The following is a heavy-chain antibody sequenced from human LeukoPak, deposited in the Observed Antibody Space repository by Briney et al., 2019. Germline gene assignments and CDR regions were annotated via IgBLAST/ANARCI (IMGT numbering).Heavy chain of an antibody. CDR2: IYYSGST. Sequence: PSETLSLTCTVSGGSISRSSYYWGWIRPPPGKGLGWMGSIYYSGSTYYNPSLKRRVTISGDTSKNQFSLKLRSLAAADTAVYFCAIHSYVFRYWGQRTLVTASS. V-gene: IGHV4-39*01. J-gene: IGHJ4*02. CDR3: AIHSYVFRY. D-gene: IGHD3-16*01. CDR1: GGSISRSSYY.